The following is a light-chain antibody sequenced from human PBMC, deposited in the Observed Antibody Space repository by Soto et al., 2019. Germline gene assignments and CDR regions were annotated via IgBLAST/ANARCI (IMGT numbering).Light chain of an antibody. CDR1: QSVSSY. CDR2: GAS. Sequence: EIVMTQSPATLSVSLGDRATLSCRASQSVSSYLAWYQQKPGQAPRLLIYGASTRATGIPARFSGSGSETDFTLTISSLQSEDFAIYYCQHYNPYSGPFGQGTKVEIK. V-gene: IGKV3-15*01. J-gene: IGKJ1*01. CDR3: QHYNPYSGP.